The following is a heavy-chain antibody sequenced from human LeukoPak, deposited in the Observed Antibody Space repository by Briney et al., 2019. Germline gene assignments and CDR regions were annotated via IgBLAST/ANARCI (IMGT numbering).Heavy chain of an antibody. Sequence: GASVKVSCKASGGTFSSYAISWVRQAPGQGLEWMGRIIPILGIANYAQKFQGGVTITADKSTSTAYMELSSLRSEDTAVYYCASCGYSSSSGPGATYYYYYMDVWGKGTTVTVSS. V-gene: IGHV1-69*04. J-gene: IGHJ6*03. CDR1: GGTFSSYA. CDR2: IIPILGIA. D-gene: IGHD6-6*01. CDR3: ASCGYSSSSGPGATYYYYYMDV.